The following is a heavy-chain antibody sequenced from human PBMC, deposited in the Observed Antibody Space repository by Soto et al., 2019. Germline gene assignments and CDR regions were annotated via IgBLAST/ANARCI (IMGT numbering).Heavy chain of an antibody. CDR2: ISNSFSDGNT. CDR1: GFSFRNYA. CDR3: AKVVSPEGGNCFEY. Sequence: EVVLMESGGGMVQPGGSLRLSCAASGFSFRNYAMNWVRQAPGKGLEWVSAISNSFSDGNTHYADSVKGWFTISRDNDKNTVFVKMNRLRADDTAVYYCAKVVSPEGGNCFEYWGEGTLVSVAS. V-gene: IGHV3-23*01. D-gene: IGHD3-16*01. J-gene: IGHJ4*02.